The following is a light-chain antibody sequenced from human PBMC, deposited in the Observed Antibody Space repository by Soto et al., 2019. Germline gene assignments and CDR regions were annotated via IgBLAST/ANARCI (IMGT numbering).Light chain of an antibody. Sequence: DIQMTQSPSSLSASVGDRVTITCRASQGISNYLAWYQQKPGKVPKLLIYAASILETAVPSRFSGNGSGTEFTLTISSLQPGDFATYYCQQYNSYSFGQGTKVDIK. J-gene: IGKJ1*01. CDR1: QGISNY. CDR3: QQYNSYS. V-gene: IGKV1-16*01. CDR2: AAS.